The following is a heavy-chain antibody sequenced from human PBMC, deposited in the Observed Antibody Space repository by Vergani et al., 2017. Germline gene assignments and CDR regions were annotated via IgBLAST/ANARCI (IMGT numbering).Heavy chain of an antibody. CDR3: ARGMTTVTTTNWFDP. D-gene: IGHD4-17*01. J-gene: IGHJ5*02. CDR2: IYYSGST. V-gene: IGHV4-59*01. Sequence: QVQLQESGPGLVKPSETLSLTCTVSGGSISSYYWSWIRQPPGKGLELIGYIYYSGSTNYNPSLKSRVTISVDTSKNQFSLKLSSVTAADTAVYYCARGMTTVTTTNWFDPWGQGTLVTVSS. CDR1: GGSISSYY.